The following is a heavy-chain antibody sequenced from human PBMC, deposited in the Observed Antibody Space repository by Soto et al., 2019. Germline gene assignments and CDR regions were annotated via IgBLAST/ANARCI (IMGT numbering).Heavy chain of an antibody. V-gene: IGHV4-34*01. CDR3: ARAGAVFGLGDV. CDR1: GGSFSGYY. J-gene: IGHJ6*02. CDR2: INHSGST. Sequence: NPSETLSLTCAVYGGSFSGYYWIWIRRPPGKGLEWIGEINHSGSTNYNPSLKSRVTISVDTSKNQFSLKLSSVTAADTAVYYCARAGAVFGLGDVWGQGTTVTVSS. D-gene: IGHD3-10*02.